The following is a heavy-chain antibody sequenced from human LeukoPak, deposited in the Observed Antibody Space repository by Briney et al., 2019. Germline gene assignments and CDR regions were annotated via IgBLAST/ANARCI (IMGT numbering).Heavy chain of an antibody. V-gene: IGHV4-34*01. D-gene: IGHD2-21*02. Sequence: SETLSLTCAVYGGFDIYYWTIVRQPPGKGLEWIGETTFRGKTNYNPSLKGRVTISVDRTTRQFSLKLTSVTVADTAVYYCAGYGGDWYPDSRGQGTLVIVSS. CDR3: AGYGGDWYPDS. CDR2: TTFRGKT. J-gene: IGHJ1*01. CDR1: GGFDIYY.